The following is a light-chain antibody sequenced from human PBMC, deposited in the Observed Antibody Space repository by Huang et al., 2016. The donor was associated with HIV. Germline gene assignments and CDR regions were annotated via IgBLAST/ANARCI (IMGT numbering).Light chain of an antibody. CDR2: GST. J-gene: IGKJ4*01. V-gene: IGKV3-15*01. CDR1: QSVGGN. CDR3: QQYNNWHLT. Sequence: IVMTQTPATLPCSPGGRATLSCRASQSVGGNMAWYQQKPGQAPSLIIDGSTTRAAGVPARFGGSGSGTDFTLTIYNLQSEDFAVYYCQQYNNWHLTFGGGTTV.